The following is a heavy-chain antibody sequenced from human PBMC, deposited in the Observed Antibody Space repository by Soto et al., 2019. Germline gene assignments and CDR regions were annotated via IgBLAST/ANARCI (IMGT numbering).Heavy chain of an antibody. J-gene: IGHJ4*02. Sequence: GGSLRLSCAASGFTFSNAWMSWVRQAPGKGLEWIGRIKTNSDGGTVDYASPVKGRFTISRDDLKSMLYLDLNSLKTEDTGVYFCATVYCATTSCYAPFDYCGKGTLVTVSS. CDR2: IKTNSDGGTV. CDR3: ATVYCATTSCYAPFDY. CDR1: GFTFSNAW. V-gene: IGHV3-15*01. D-gene: IGHD2-2*01.